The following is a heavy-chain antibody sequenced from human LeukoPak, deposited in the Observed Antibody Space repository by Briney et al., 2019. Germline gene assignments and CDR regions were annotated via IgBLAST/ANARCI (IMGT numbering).Heavy chain of an antibody. CDR3: ARGVVAAAGRTFDF. D-gene: IGHD6-13*01. J-gene: IGHJ4*02. V-gene: IGHV4-59*12. CDR2: IYYSGST. Sequence: SETLSLTCTVSGGSISSYYWSWIRQPPGKGLEWIGYIYYSGSTYYNPSLKSRVIISVDTSKNQFSLKMSSVTAADTAVYYCARGVVAAAGRTFDFWGQGTLVTVSS. CDR1: GGSISSYY.